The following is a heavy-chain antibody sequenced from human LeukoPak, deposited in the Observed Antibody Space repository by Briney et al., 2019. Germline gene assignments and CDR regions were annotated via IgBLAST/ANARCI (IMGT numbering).Heavy chain of an antibody. Sequence: ASVKVSCKASGYTFTSYAMHWVSQAPGQRLEWMGWINARNGNTKYSQEFQGRVTITRDTSASTAYMELSSLRSEDMAVYYCARGNYLGYCSGGSCYTLDYWGQGTLVTVSS. CDR1: GYTFTSYA. V-gene: IGHV1-3*03. CDR3: ARGNYLGYCSGGSCYTLDY. J-gene: IGHJ4*02. CDR2: INARNGNT. D-gene: IGHD2-15*01.